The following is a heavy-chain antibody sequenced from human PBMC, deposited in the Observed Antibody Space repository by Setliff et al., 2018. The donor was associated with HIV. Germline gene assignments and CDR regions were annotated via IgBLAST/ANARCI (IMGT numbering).Heavy chain of an antibody. D-gene: IGHD6-6*01. CDR3: ARQRSIAARPNSAFDI. J-gene: IGHJ3*02. CDR2: IYPGDSDT. CDR1: GYWFTNFW. V-gene: IGHV5-51*01. Sequence: PGESLKISCKGSGYWFTNFWIAWVRQMPGKGLEWMGMIYPGDSDTRYSPPFQGQVTISADKSISTAYLQWSSLKASDTAMYYCARQRSIAARPNSAFDIWGQGTMVTVSS.